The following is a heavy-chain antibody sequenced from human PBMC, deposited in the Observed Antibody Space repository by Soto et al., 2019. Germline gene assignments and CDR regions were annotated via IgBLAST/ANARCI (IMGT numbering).Heavy chain of an antibody. D-gene: IGHD5-12*01. CDR1: GFTFSGYS. CDR3: ARGGIFTGYDK. V-gene: IGHV3-21*01. J-gene: IGHJ4*02. CDR2: LSSGSDYI. Sequence: EVQLVESGGGLVKPGGSLRLSCTASGFTFSGYSMTWVRQAPGKGLEWVAALSSGSDYIYYADPVKGRFIISRDNAKDSLYLQMNSLRAEDMAVYYCARGGIFTGYDKWGQGTLVTVSS.